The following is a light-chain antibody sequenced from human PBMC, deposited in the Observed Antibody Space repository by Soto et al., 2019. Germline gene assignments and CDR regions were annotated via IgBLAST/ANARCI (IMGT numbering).Light chain of an antibody. V-gene: IGKV1-39*01. CDR2: AAS. CDR1: QSISGY. Sequence: DSQMTQSPSSLSASIGDRVTITCRASQSISGYLNWYQHKPGEAPKSLSSAASNLLTGHASRFSGSASGTAFTLTISCLQPDDVATYYCQQNYSPPLTRGGGTKVEI. CDR3: QQNYSPPLT. J-gene: IGKJ4*01.